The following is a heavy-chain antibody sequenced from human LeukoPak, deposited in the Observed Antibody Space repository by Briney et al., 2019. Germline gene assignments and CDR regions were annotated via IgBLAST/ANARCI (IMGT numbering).Heavy chain of an antibody. CDR3: ARDPGVTSYYMDV. J-gene: IGHJ6*03. CDR1: HYTFTSYG. CDR2: ISPYSGNT. V-gene: IGHV1-18*01. D-gene: IGHD2-21*02. Sequence: GASVKVSCKASHYTFTSYGISWVRQAPGQGLEWVGWISPYSGNTNSAQKLQGRVTMTTDTSTSTAYMELRSLRSDDTAVYYCARDPGVTSYYMDVWGKGTRSPSP.